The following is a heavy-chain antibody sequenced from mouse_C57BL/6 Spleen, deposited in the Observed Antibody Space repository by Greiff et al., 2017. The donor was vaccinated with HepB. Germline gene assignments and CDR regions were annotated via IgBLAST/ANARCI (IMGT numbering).Heavy chain of an antibody. D-gene: IGHD1-1*01. J-gene: IGHJ1*03. CDR1: GYAFSSYW. Sequence: QVQLKESGAELVKPGASVKISCKASGYAFSSYWMIWVKQRPGKGLEWIGQIYPGDGDTNYNGKFKGKATLTADKSSSTAYMQLSSLTSEDSAVYFCARWGGSYWYFDVWGTGTTVTVSS. V-gene: IGHV1-80*01. CDR3: ARWGGSYWYFDV. CDR2: IYPGDGDT.